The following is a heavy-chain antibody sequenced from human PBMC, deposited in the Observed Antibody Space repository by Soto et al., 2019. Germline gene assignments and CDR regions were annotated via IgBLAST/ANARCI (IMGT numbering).Heavy chain of an antibody. D-gene: IGHD3-16*01. J-gene: IGHJ3*02. V-gene: IGHV4-4*02. CDR3: ARLHMITFGAHVYRPFDI. CDR1: GGSISSNYW. Sequence: QVQLQESGPGLVKPSGTLSLTCEVSGGSISSNYWWSWVRQPPGKGLEWIGEMYHSGSTNYNPSLKSRVTISLDKSTNQFFLDLTSVTAADTAVYYCARLHMITFGAHVYRPFDIWGQGTMVTVSS. CDR2: MYHSGST.